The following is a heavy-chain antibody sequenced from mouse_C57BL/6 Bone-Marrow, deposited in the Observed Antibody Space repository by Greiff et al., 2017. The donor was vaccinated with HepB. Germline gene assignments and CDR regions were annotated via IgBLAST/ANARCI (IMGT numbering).Heavy chain of an antibody. J-gene: IGHJ3*01. CDR3: ARPLYYSNFAY. Sequence: QVQLKESGPELVKPGASVKLSCKASGYTFTSYDINWVKQRPGQGLEWIGWIYPRDGSTKYNEKFKGKATLTVDTSSSTAYMELHSLTSEDSAVYFCARPLYYSNFAYWGQGTRVTVSA. D-gene: IGHD2-5*01. CDR2: IYPRDGST. CDR1: GYTFTSYD. V-gene: IGHV1-85*01.